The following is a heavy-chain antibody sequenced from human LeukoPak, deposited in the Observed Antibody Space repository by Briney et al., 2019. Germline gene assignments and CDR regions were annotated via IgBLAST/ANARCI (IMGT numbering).Heavy chain of an antibody. Sequence: GGSLRLSCAASGFAFTSFAMSWVRQTPGKGLEWVSTISHDGGSTYFADSVKGRFTISRDNSKSTLYLQMNSLRAEDTALYFCAKDFSSGLFDYWGQGTLVAVSS. D-gene: IGHD6-19*01. J-gene: IGHJ4*02. V-gene: IGHV3-23*01. CDR3: AKDFSSGLFDY. CDR1: GFAFTSFA. CDR2: ISHDGGST.